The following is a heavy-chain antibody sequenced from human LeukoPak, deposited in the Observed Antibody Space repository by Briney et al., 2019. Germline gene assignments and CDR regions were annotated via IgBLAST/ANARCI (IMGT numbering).Heavy chain of an antibody. D-gene: IGHD3-10*01. Sequence: GGSLRLSCAAFGFSFSSYWMSWVRQAPGKGLEWVANIKQDGSEKYYVHSVKGRFTISRDNAKNSLYLQMNSLRAEDTAVYYCARHVPRLFLWFGEPNRFDYWGQGTLVTVSS. CDR1: GFSFSSYW. V-gene: IGHV3-7*01. CDR2: IKQDGSEK. CDR3: ARHVPRLFLWFGEPNRFDY. J-gene: IGHJ4*02.